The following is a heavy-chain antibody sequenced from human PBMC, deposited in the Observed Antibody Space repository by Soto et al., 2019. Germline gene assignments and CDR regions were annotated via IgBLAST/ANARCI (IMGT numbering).Heavy chain of an antibody. D-gene: IGHD1-7*01. CDR3: AKDRRAGGNYGFYSDF. CDR1: GFTFSSYG. CDR2: SSATGAGT. Sequence: EVQLLESGGGLVQPGGSLRLSCAASGFTFSSYGMTWVRQAPGKGLEWVSFSSATGAGTYYADSVKGRFTISRDNSKNTLYLQMTSLGAADTAVYYCAKDRRAGGNYGFYSDFWGQGALVIVSS. V-gene: IGHV3-23*01. J-gene: IGHJ4*02.